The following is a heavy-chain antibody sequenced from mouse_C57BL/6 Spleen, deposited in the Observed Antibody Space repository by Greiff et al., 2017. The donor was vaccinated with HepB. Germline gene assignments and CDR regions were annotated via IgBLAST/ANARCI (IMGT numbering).Heavy chain of an antibody. CDR2: IWWDDDK. CDR3: ARRGYYGSSRYWYFDV. V-gene: IGHV8-8*01. CDR1: GFSLSTFGMG. Sequence: QVTLKVSGPGILQPSQTLSLTCSFSGFSLSTFGMGVGWIRQPSGKGLEWLAHIWWDDDKYYNPALKSRLTISKDTSKNQVFLKIANVDTADTATYYCARRGYYGSSRYWYFDVWGTGTTVTVSS. D-gene: IGHD1-1*01. J-gene: IGHJ1*03.